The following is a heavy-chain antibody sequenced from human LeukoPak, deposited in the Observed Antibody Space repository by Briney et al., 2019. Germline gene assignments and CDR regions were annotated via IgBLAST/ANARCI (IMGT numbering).Heavy chain of an antibody. J-gene: IGHJ4*02. CDR2: VSYDGNYI. CDR1: GFTFSSYA. Sequence: GRSLRLSCAASGFTFSSYAMHWVRQAPGKGLEWVAVVSYDGNYIYYADSVKGRFTISRDNSKNTLYLQVNSLRAEDTAVYYFARPDRRPTIGDSGYFDSWGKGTLVTVSS. V-gene: IGHV3-30*04. D-gene: IGHD2-21*01. CDR3: ARPDRRPTIGDSGYFDS.